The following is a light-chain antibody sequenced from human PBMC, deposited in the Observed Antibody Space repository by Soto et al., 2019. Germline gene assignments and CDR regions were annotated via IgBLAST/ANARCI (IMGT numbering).Light chain of an antibody. CDR3: QQYNNWPPT. J-gene: IGKJ5*01. CDR2: DVS. CDR1: QSVGSD. Sequence: DIVMTQSPATLSVSPGARATLSCRASQSVGSDLVWYRQKPGQAPRLLVYDVSNRATGIPARFSGGGSGTEFTLTISSLQSEDLAVYYCQQYNNWPPTFGRGTRLEIK. V-gene: IGKV3D-15*01.